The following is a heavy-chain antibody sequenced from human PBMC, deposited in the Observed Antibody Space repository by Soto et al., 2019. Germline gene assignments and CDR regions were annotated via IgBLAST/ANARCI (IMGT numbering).Heavy chain of an antibody. J-gene: IGHJ4*02. Sequence: QVQLVQSGAEVKKPGSSVKVSCKASGGTFISYAISWVRQAPGQGLEWMGGIIPIFGTANYAQKFQGRVTITADESTSTAYMELSSLRSEDTAVYYCARADGGSRAYCGGDCYFDYWGQGTLVTVSS. V-gene: IGHV1-69*01. D-gene: IGHD2-21*02. CDR1: GGTFISYA. CDR2: IIPIFGTA. CDR3: ARADGGSRAYCGGDCYFDY.